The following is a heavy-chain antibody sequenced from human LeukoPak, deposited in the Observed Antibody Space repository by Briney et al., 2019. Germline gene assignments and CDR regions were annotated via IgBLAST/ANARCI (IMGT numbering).Heavy chain of an antibody. CDR1: GGTFSSYA. V-gene: IGHV1-69*13. Sequence: SVKVSCKASGGTFSSYAISWVRQAPGQVLEWMGGIIPIFGTASYAQKFQGRVTITADESTSTAYMELSSLRSEDTAVYYCARGECRDGYNCGYYYYYMDVWGKGTTVTVSS. CDR2: IIPIFGTA. D-gene: IGHD5-24*01. J-gene: IGHJ6*03. CDR3: ARGECRDGYNCGYYYYYMDV.